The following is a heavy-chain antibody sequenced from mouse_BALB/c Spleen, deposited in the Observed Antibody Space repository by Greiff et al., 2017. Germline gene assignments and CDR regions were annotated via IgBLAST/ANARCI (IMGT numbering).Heavy chain of an antibody. CDR3: ATPTAHYYAMDY. V-gene: IGHV2-2*02. J-gene: IGHJ4*01. D-gene: IGHD1-2*01. CDR2: IWSGGST. Sequence: VQLQESGPGLVQPSQSLSITCTVSGFSLTSYGVHWVRQSPGKGLEWLGVIWSGGSTDYNAAFISRLSISKDNSKSQVFFKMNSLQANDTAIYYCATPTAHYYAMDYWGQGTSVTVSS. CDR1: GFSLTSYG.